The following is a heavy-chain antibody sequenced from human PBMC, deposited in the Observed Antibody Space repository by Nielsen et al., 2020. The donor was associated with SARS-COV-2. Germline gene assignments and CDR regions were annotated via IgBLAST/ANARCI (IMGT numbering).Heavy chain of an antibody. CDR2: ISPDGDIV. Sequence: GESLKISCAASGFTFSDYYMSWVRQAPGKGLVWVSRISPDGDIVNYADSVRGRFTTSRDNAKNTLYLQMNSLRAEDTAVYYCAKRSGYTSGWYGDYWGQGTLVTVSS. V-gene: IGHV3-74*01. J-gene: IGHJ4*02. CDR3: AKRSGYTSGWYGDY. CDR1: GFTFSDYY. D-gene: IGHD6-19*01.